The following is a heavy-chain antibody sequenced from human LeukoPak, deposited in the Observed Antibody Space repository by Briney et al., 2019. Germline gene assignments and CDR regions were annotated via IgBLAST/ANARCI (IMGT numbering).Heavy chain of an antibody. J-gene: IGHJ3*02. CDR1: GGTFSSYA. V-gene: IGHV1-2*02. CDR3: ARVKGGSSASGDAFDI. Sequence: ASVKVCCKASGGTFSSYAISWVRQAPGQGLEWMGWINPNSGGTNYAQKFQGRVTMTRDTSISTAYMELSRLRSDDTAVYYCARVKGGSSASGDAFDIWGQGTMVTVSS. CDR2: INPNSGGT. D-gene: IGHD6-13*01.